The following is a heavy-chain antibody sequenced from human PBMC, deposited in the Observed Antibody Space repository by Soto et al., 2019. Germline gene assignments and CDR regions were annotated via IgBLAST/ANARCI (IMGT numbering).Heavy chain of an antibody. CDR3: ASLQNYYYYMDV. CDR2: IYSGGST. Sequence: GGSLRLSCAASGFTVSSNYMSWVRQAPGKGLEWVSGIYSGGSTYYADSVKGRFTISRDNSKNTLYLQMNSLRAEDTAVYYCASLQNYYYYMDVWGKGTTVTVSS. CDR1: GFTVSSNY. V-gene: IGHV3-53*01. J-gene: IGHJ6*03.